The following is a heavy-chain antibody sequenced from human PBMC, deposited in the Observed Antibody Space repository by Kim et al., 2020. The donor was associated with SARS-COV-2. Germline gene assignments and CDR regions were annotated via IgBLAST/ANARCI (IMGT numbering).Heavy chain of an antibody. D-gene: IGHD3-22*01. V-gene: IGHV3-33*01. Sequence: GGSLRLSCEASGFTFSTYGMHWVRQAPGKGLEWVAVIWYDESRKDYADPVKGRFTISRDNSKDTLYLQMDSLRAEDTAVYYCAREDGLTYYYDGIGSYWGAFDIWGQGTMVTVSS. CDR3: AREDGLTYYYDGIGSYWGAFDI. CDR1: GFTFSTYG. CDR2: IWYDESRK. J-gene: IGHJ3*02.